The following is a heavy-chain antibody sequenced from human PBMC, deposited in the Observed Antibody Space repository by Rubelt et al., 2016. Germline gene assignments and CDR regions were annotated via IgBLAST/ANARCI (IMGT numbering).Heavy chain of an antibody. J-gene: IGHJ5*02. V-gene: IGHV1-46*01. CDR2: ITPRGGST. Sequence: QVQLVQSGAEVKKPGASVKVSCKASGYTFTSYYMHWVRQAPGQGLEWMGIITPRGGSTSYAQKCQGRVTMTRDTATSTVYMELSSLRSEDTAVYYCARGPPTYREGNWFDPWGQGTLVTVSS. CDR1: GYTFTSYY. CDR3: ARGPPTYREGNWFDP. D-gene: IGHD5-18*01.